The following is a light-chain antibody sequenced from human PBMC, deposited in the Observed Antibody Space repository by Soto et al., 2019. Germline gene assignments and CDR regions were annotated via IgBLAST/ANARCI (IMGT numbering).Light chain of an antibody. CDR1: QGISRW. V-gene: IGKV1-12*01. J-gene: IGKJ3*01. CDR3: QQANSFPFT. CDR2: TAS. Sequence: IPMTQSPSSVSASVGDRVTITCRASQGISRWLAWYQQKPGKAPKLLIYTASKLQSGVPSRFSGSGSGADFTLTISRLQPEDFATYYCQQANSFPFTFGPGTKVDIK.